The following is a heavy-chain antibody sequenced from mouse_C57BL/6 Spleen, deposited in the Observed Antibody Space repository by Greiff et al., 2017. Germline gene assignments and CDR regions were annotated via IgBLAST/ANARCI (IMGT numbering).Heavy chain of an antibody. J-gene: IGHJ4*01. CDR3: TFLIQRGAMDY. CDR1: GFTFSDAW. Sequence: EVKVEESGGGLVQPGGSMKLSCAASGFTFSDAWMDWVRQSPEKGLEWVAEIRNKANNHATYYAESVNGRFTISRDDSKSSVYLQMNSLRAEDTGIYYCTFLIQRGAMDYWGQGTSVTVSS. V-gene: IGHV6-6*01. CDR2: IRNKANNHAT.